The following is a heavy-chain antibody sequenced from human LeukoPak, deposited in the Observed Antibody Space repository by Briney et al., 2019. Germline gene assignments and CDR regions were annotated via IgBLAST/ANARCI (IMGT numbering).Heavy chain of an antibody. CDR2: IKQDGSQK. Sequence: GGSLRLSCAASGFTFSSYSMNWVRQAPGKGLEWMANIKQDGSQKYYVDSVKGRFTISRDNAKNSLYLQMNGLRAEDTALYYCARKGLPDYWGQGTLVTVSS. J-gene: IGHJ4*02. CDR3: ARKGLPDY. CDR1: GFTFSSYS. V-gene: IGHV3-7*01.